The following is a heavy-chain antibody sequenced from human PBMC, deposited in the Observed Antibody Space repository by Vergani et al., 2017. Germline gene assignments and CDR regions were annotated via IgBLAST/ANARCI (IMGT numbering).Heavy chain of an antibody. CDR1: GFTFSSHA. J-gene: IGHJ4*02. V-gene: IGHV3-23*01. CDR2: IKNTCEST. D-gene: IGHD5-24*01. Sequence: EVQLLQSEGAVVQPGGSLRLSCVASGFTFSSHAMSWVRQGHGQGLEWVSSIKNTCESTHYADSVKGRFTIYRDNSKNTLYLQMNSMRVEDTAVYYCGGGSDNYNWGQGTLVTVSS. CDR3: GGGSDNYN.